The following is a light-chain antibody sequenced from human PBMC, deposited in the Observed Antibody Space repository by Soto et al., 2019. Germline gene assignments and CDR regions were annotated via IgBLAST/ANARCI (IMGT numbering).Light chain of an antibody. CDR1: QTVSSNS. V-gene: IGKV3-20*01. CDR3: QHSNSYSEP. J-gene: IGKJ1*01. Sequence: EDVLTQSQGTLSLSPGERATLSCRASQTVSSNSLAWYQQKPGQAPRFLIYGASHRAIGIPDRFSGSGSGTDFTLTISSLQPDDFATYYCQHSNSYSEPFGQGTKAAIK. CDR2: GAS.